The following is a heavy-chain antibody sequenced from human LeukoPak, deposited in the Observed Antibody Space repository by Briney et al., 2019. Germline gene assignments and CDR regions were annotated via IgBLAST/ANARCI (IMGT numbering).Heavy chain of an antibody. CDR1: GFTFEHYW. CDR3: ARWTGVIDK. Sequence: PGGSLRLSCAASGFTFEHYWMHWVRLAPGKGPEWVANIKLDGSLAHYLDSLKGRFTISRDNTNNSLILQMNSLLAEDTAVYYCARWTGVIDKWGQGTLVTVSS. J-gene: IGHJ4*02. V-gene: IGHV3-7*01. CDR2: IKLDGSLA. D-gene: IGHD3-10*01.